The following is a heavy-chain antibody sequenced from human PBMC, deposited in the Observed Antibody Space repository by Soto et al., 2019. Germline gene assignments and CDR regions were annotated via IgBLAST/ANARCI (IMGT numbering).Heavy chain of an antibody. V-gene: IGHV3-30-3*01. Sequence: PGGSLRLSCAASGFTFSSYAMHWVRQAPGKGLEWVAVISYDGSNKYYADSVKGRFTISRDNSKNTLYLQMNSLRAEDTAVYYCARGNKWELHHEYFQHWGQGTLVTVSS. J-gene: IGHJ1*01. CDR3: ARGNKWELHHEYFQH. D-gene: IGHD1-26*01. CDR1: GFTFSSYA. CDR2: ISYDGSNK.